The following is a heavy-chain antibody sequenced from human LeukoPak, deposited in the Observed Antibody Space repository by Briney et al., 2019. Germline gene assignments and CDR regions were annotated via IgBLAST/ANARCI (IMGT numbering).Heavy chain of an antibody. Sequence: GGSLRLSCAASGFTFSDYHMSWVRQAPGKGLELVSANVGSSTHYADSVKGRFTISRDNSKNTLYLQMNSLRAEDTAVYYCVRDEPGRSWYNWGQGTLVTVSS. CDR3: VRDEPGRSWYN. CDR1: GFTFSDYH. V-gene: IGHV3-23*01. J-gene: IGHJ4*02. D-gene: IGHD6-13*01. CDR2: NVGSST.